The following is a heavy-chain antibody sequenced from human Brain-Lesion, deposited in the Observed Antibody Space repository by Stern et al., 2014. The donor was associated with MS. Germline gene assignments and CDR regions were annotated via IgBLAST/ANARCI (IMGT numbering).Heavy chain of an antibody. CDR3: ATDPDGGNDFDY. CDR2: INSGGGTI. D-gene: IGHD4-23*01. CDR1: GFTFSAYG. Sequence: EVQLVESGGGLVQPGGSLRLSCTTSGFTFSAYGMNWVRKAPGKGLEWVSHINSGGGTISYADSVKGRFTISRDFAKNSLYLQMNSLRDEDTAVYYCATDPDGGNDFDYWGQGTLVTVSS. J-gene: IGHJ4*02. V-gene: IGHV3-48*02.